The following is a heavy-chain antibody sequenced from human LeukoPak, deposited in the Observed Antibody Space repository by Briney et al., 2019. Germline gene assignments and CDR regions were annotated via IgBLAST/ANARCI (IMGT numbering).Heavy chain of an antibody. Sequence: ASVKVSCKASGGTFSSYAISWVRQAPGQGLEWMGRIIPIFGTANYAQKFQGRVTITTDESTSTAYMELSSLRSEDTAVYYCARVRRRGGVDPWGQGTLVTVSS. CDR2: IIPIFGTA. V-gene: IGHV1-69*05. J-gene: IGHJ5*02. CDR1: GGTFSSYA. CDR3: ARVRRRGGVDP. D-gene: IGHD3-10*01.